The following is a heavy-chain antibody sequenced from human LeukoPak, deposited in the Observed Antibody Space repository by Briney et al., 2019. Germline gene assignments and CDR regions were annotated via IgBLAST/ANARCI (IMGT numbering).Heavy chain of an antibody. J-gene: IGHJ3*01. Sequence: GGSLRLSCAASGFTFSGYDMNWVRQAPGKGLEWVSFITRSSGTIFYADSVKGRFTVSRDNAESSLYLQMNSLRDEDTAVYSCVRDKLGGAFDVWGHGTMVTVSS. CDR3: VRDKLGGAFDV. V-gene: IGHV3-48*02. CDR2: ITRSSGTI. CDR1: GFTFSGYD. D-gene: IGHD1-7*01.